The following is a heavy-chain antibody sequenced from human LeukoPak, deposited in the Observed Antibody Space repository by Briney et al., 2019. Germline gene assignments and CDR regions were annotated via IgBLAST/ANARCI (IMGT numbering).Heavy chain of an antibody. J-gene: IGHJ2*01. CDR2: IRGDGIAT. Sequence: PGGSLRLSCVASEFTFSNYWIHWVRQAPGKGLVWVSRIRGDGIATNYADSVEGRFTVSRDNAKNTVHLQMNSLRDDDTAVYYCARASPADFNLWGRGTLVTVSS. V-gene: IGHV3-74*01. CDR3: ARASPADFNL. CDR1: EFTFSNYW.